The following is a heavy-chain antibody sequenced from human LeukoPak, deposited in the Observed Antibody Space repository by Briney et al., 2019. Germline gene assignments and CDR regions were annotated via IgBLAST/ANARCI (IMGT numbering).Heavy chain of an antibody. V-gene: IGHV4-59*01. Sequence: SETLSLTCTVSGGSISTYHWSWIRQSPEKRLEWIGYAYASGNTNYNPSLKSRVTISVDASNNQFSLRLSSVTAADTAVYYCARGVEVVAADVFDHWGQGTLVTVSS. J-gene: IGHJ4*02. D-gene: IGHD2-2*01. CDR3: ARGVEVVAADVFDH. CDR1: GGSISTYH. CDR2: AYASGNT.